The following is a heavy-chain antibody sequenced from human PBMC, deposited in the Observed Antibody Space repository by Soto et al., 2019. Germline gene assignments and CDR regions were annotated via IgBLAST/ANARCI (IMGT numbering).Heavy chain of an antibody. D-gene: IGHD2-15*01. CDR2: INPSGGST. Sequence: ASVKVSCKASGYTFTNYHIHWVRQAPGQGFEWMGIINPSGGSTTYAQKFQGRVTMTSDTSTSTVYMELSSLRSDDTAVYYCARDSGIVVDGGSGRDNGGQETQFPVSS. J-gene: IGHJ4*02. CDR1: GYTFTNYH. V-gene: IGHV1-46*01. CDR3: ARDSGIVVDGGSGRDN.